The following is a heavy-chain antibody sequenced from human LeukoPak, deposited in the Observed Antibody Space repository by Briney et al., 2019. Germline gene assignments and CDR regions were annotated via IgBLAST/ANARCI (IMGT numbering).Heavy chain of an antibody. V-gene: IGHV1-69*01. CDR1: GGTFSSYA. D-gene: IGHD3-3*01. CDR2: IIPIFGTA. J-gene: IGHJ3*02. Sequence: SVKVSCKASGGTFSSYAISWMRQAPGQGLEWMGGIIPIFGTANYAQKFQGRVTITADESTSTVYMELSSLRSEDTDVYYCANKLQFLLAFDIWGRGTMVTVSS. CDR3: ANKLQFLLAFDI.